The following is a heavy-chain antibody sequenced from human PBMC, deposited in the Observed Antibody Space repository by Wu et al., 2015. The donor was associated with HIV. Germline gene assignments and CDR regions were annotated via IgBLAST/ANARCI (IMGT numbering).Heavy chain of an antibody. CDR2: IIPILDTA. D-gene: IGHD3-22*01. CDR1: GYTFSDYF. Sequence: QVQLVQSGAELRKPGASVKVSCKTSGYTFSDYFLHWVRQAPGQGLEWMGRIIPILDTADYAPKFQGRVTITADESTSTAYMELSSLRSDDTAVYYCARGDDSVGLDYXVEDXATDV. CDR3: ARGDDSVGLDYXVEDXATDV. J-gene: IGHJ6*01. V-gene: IGHV1-69*11.